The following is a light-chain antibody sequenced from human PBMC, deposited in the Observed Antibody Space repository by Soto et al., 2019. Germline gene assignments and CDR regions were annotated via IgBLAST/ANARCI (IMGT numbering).Light chain of an antibody. CDR1: RDVGSD. CDR3: LQDYGDSWT. J-gene: IGKJ1*01. Sequence: TQMTQSPSSLSASVGDKIIITCRASRDVGSDVSWYQQKPGQAPKLLIYDASNLYTGVPSRFSGSRSGTEFTLTISSLQPEDFTSYYCLQDYGDSWTFGQGTKVDI. V-gene: IGKV1-6*01. CDR2: DAS.